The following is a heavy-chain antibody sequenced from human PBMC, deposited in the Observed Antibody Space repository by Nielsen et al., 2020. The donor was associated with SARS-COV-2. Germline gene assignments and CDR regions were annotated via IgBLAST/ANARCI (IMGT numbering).Heavy chain of an antibody. D-gene: IGHD1-26*01. CDR2: INPNSGGT. Sequence: ASVKVSCKASGYTFTSYGISWVRQAPGQGLEWMGRINPNSGGTNYAQKFQGRVTMTRDTSISTAYMELGRLRSDDTAVYYCARDGIVGAMGYWGQGTLVTVSS. J-gene: IGHJ4*02. CDR1: GYTFTSYG. V-gene: IGHV1-2*06. CDR3: ARDGIVGAMGY.